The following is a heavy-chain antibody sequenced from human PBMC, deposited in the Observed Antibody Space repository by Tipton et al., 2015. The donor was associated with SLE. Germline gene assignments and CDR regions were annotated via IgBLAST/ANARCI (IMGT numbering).Heavy chain of an antibody. CDR3: ARQDQRGYYYYGMDV. CDR1: GYSFTTYW. V-gene: IGHV5-51*01. J-gene: IGHJ6*02. CDR2: IYPGDSDT. D-gene: IGHD3-3*01. Sequence: QLVQSGAEVKKPGESLKISCKGSGYSFTTYWIGWVRQMPGKGLEWMGFIYPGDSDTTYSPSFQGQVTISADNSISTAYLQWSSLKASDTAIYYRARQDQRGYYYYGMDVWGQGTTVTVSS.